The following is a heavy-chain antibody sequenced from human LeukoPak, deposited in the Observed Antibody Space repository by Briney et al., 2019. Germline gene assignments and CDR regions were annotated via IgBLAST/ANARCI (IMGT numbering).Heavy chain of an antibody. CDR2: IYPGDSDT. D-gene: IGHD3-22*01. Sequence: GESLKISCKGSGYSFTSYWIGWVRQMPGKGLEWMGIIYPGDSDTRYSPSFQGQVTISADKSISTAYLQWSSLKASGTAMYYCARRSSRLYNWFDPWGQGTLVTVSS. J-gene: IGHJ5*02. CDR1: GYSFTSYW. CDR3: ARRSSRLYNWFDP. V-gene: IGHV5-51*01.